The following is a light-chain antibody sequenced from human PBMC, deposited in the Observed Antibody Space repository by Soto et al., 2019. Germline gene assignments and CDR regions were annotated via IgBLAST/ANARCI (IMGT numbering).Light chain of an antibody. V-gene: IGKV3-11*01. CDR3: QQRSTWPRWT. CDR1: QSISSY. CDR2: DTS. J-gene: IGKJ1*01. Sequence: ESVLTQSPATLSLSPGERATLSCRASQSISSYFAWYQQKPGQAPRLLIYDTSTRATDIPARFSGSGSGTDLTLTISSLEPEDFAVYYCQQRSTWPRWTFGQGTKVEIK.